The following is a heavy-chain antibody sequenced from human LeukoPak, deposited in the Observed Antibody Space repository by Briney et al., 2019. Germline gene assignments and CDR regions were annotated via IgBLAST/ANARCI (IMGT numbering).Heavy chain of an antibody. D-gene: IGHD3-16*01. CDR1: GLTFTRYS. CDR2: ISTSSGDI. Sequence: GGSLRLSCAASGLTFTRYSMSWVRQAPGKGLEWVSSISTSSGDIYYADSVMGRFTISRDNAKNSLYLQMNSLRPEDTAVYYCASSDYVWGKPFYFDYWGQGTLVTVSS. CDR3: ASSDYVWGKPFYFDY. V-gene: IGHV3-21*01. J-gene: IGHJ4*02.